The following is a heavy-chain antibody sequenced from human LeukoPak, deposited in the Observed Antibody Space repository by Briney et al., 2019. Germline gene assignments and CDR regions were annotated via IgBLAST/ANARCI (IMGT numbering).Heavy chain of an antibody. V-gene: IGHV5-51*01. CDR2: IYPGDSDT. J-gene: IGHJ4*02. CDR1: GNTFTTSL. Sequence: GESLKISCRDSGNTFTTSLIFWVRQMPGKGLEWMGIIYPGDSDTKYSPSFQGQVTISADKSISTAYLHWNSLKASDTATYYCARPKYSSSLAFDSWGQGTPVTVSS. D-gene: IGHD6-6*01. CDR3: ARPKYSSSLAFDS.